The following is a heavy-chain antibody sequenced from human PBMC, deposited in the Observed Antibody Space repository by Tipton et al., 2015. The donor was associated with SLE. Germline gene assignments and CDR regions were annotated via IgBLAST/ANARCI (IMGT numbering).Heavy chain of an antibody. CDR3: AKDLLAVGFYFEH. Sequence: LSLTCTASGFTFHDHAMHWVRQAPGKGLEWVAGINWNSGSIGYADSVKGRFTISRDNAKNSLYLQMDSLRAEDTALYYCAKDLLAVGFYFEHWGQGTLVTVSS. J-gene: IGHJ4*02. V-gene: IGHV3-9*01. CDR2: INWNSGSI. CDR1: GFTFHDHA. D-gene: IGHD6-19*01.